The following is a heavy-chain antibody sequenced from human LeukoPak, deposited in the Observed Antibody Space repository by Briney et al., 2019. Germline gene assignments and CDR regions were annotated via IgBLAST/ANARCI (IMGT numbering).Heavy chain of an antibody. D-gene: IGHD4-17*01. CDR3: ARDLGNGDYVSDH. CDR2: IKQDGSEK. Sequence: GESLRLSCEASGFTFSSYWMSWVRQAPGKGLEWVANIKQDGSEKYCVDPVKGRFTISRDNAKNSLYMEMNSLRAEDTAVYYCARDLGNGDYVSDHWGQGTLVTVSS. V-gene: IGHV3-7*01. J-gene: IGHJ4*02. CDR1: GFTFSSYW.